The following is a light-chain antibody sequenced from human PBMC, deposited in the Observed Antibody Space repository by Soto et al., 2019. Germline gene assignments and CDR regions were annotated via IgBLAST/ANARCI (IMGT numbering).Light chain of an antibody. CDR3: QKRSQLPLT. J-gene: IGKJ4*01. CDR1: QNIARD. CDR2: DAS. Sequence: EIVLTQSPATLSLYPVERATLSCRANQNIARDVGWYQQRPGQAPKLLIYDASNRAIDIPDRLSGGWSGTDFPLTIDSLEPEDSAVFYCQKRSQLPLTFGGGTYVE. V-gene: IGKV3-11*01.